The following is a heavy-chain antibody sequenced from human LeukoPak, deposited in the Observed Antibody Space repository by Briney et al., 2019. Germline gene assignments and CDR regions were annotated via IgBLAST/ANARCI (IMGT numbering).Heavy chain of an antibody. D-gene: IGHD2-15*01. V-gene: IGHV1-69*01. CDR1: GGTLSRYA. CDR3: ARSRGSCYSCGDY. J-gene: IGHJ4*02. Sequence: ASVKVSCKASGGTLSRYAINWVRQAPGQGLEWMGGIIPIFGTANYAQKFQGRVTITADESTSTAYMELSSLRSEDTAVYYCARSRGSCYSCGDYWGQGTLVTVSS. CDR2: IIPIFGTA.